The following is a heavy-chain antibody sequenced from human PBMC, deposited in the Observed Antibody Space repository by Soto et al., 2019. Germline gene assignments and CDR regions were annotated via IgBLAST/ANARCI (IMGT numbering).Heavy chain of an antibody. CDR2: ISSSGSTI. D-gene: IGHD2-2*01. CDR1: GFTFSSYE. J-gene: IGHJ4*02. Sequence: GGSLRLSCAASGFTFSSYEMNWVRQAPGKGLEWVSYISSSGSTIYYADSVKGRFTISRDNAKNSLYLQMNGLRAEDTAVYYCAREPLVPAGSFDCWGQATLVTVSS. V-gene: IGHV3-48*03. CDR3: AREPLVPAGSFDC.